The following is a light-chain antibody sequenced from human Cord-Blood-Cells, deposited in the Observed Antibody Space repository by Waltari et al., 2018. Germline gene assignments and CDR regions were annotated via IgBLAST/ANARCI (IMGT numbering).Light chain of an antibody. Sequence: VIWMTQSPSLLSASTGERVTISCRMRQGMSSYLAWYQQKPGKAPELLIYAASTLQRGVPSRFRGSGSGTDFTLTISCLQSEDFATYYCQQYYSFPWTFGQGTKVEIK. CDR1: QGMSSY. V-gene: IGKV1D-8*01. CDR3: QQYYSFPWT. J-gene: IGKJ1*01. CDR2: AAS.